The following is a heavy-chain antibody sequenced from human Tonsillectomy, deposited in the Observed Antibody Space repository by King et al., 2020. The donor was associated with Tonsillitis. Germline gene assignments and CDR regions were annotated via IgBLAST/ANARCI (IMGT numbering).Heavy chain of an antibody. CDR1: GFTFGDYT. Sequence: QLVQSGGGLVKPGRSLRLSCAASGFTFGDYTLCWFPQNPGKGLEWVGFVRGKVYRGTTEFAASVKGRFILSRNDSKSIAYLQMNCLKTEDTAVYYCAMDSSGLSAYWGQGTLVTVPS. J-gene: IGHJ4*02. V-gene: IGHV3-49*05. D-gene: IGHD3-22*01. CDR3: AMDSSGLSAY. CDR2: VRGKVYRGTT.